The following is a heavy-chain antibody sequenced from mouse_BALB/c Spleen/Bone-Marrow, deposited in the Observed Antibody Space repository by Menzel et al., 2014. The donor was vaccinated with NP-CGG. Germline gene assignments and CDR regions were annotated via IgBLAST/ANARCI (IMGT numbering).Heavy chain of an antibody. D-gene: IGHD2-14*01. CDR3: AREVRAPWYAMDY. Sequence: VQLQQSGPEAVRPGVSVKISCKGSGYTCTDYAMHWVKQSHAKSLEWIGIISTYNGNTNYNQKFKGKATMTVDKSSSTAYMELARLTSEDSAIYYCAREVRAPWYAMDYWGQGTSVTVSS. CDR2: ISTYNGNT. V-gene: IGHV1-67*01. CDR1: GYTCTDYA. J-gene: IGHJ4*01.